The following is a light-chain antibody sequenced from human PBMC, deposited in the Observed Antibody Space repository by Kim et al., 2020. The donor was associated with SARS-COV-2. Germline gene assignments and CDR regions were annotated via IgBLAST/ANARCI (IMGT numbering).Light chain of an antibody. V-gene: IGKV1-33*01. CDR2: DES. CDR3: QHTYNSPSFT. Sequence: DIQLTQSPSSLSASVGDRVTITCQASQDIRENLNWYQQRPGKAPKLLIYDESNLETGVPSRFRGSGSGTEFNFTISSLQPEDIAIYYCQHTYNSPSFTFGPGTKLEI. J-gene: IGKJ2*01. CDR1: QDIREN.